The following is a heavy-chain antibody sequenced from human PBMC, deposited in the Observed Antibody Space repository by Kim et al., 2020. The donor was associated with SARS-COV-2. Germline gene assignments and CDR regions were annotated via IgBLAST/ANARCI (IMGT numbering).Heavy chain of an antibody. Sequence: ADSVKGRFTISRDNSKNTLYLQMNSLRAEDTAVYYCAKDEYYYDSSGYSYWGQGTLVTVSS. CDR3: AKDEYYYDSSGYSY. D-gene: IGHD3-22*01. J-gene: IGHJ4*02. V-gene: IGHV3-23*01.